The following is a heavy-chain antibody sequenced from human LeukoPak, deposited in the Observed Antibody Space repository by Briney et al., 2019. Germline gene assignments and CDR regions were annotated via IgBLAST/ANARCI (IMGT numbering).Heavy chain of an antibody. Sequence: GWSLRLSCVASGFTFSSYGIHWVRQAPGKGLEWVAFIGYDGSNKYYRDSVKGRFTISRDNSKNTLYLQMNSLRAEDTAVYYCAKDGYNYYIDYWGQGTLVTVSS. J-gene: IGHJ4*02. CDR1: GFTFSSYG. CDR3: AKDGYNYYIDY. D-gene: IGHD5-24*01. CDR2: IGYDGSNK. V-gene: IGHV3-30*02.